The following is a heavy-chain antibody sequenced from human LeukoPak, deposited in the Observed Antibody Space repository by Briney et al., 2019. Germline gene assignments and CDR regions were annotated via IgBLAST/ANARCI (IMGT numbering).Heavy chain of an antibody. Sequence: SETLSLTCAVYGGSFSGYYWSWIRQPPGKGLEWIGEINHSGSTNYNPSLKSRVTISVDTSKNQFSLKLSSVTAADTAVYYCARVGYYDFWSGYYSAFDYRGQGTLVTVSS. V-gene: IGHV4-34*01. J-gene: IGHJ4*02. CDR2: INHSGST. D-gene: IGHD3-3*01. CDR3: ARVGYYDFWSGYYSAFDY. CDR1: GGSFSGYY.